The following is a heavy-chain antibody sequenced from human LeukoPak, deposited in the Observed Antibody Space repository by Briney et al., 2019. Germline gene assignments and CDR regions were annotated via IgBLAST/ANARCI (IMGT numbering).Heavy chain of an antibody. CDR1: GFTFSSYG. Sequence: GGSLRLSCAASGFTFSSYGMPWVREAPGQGLECVAGMWNAGSNKYYADSVKGRFTISRDNSKNTLYLQMNSLRAEDTAVYYCARDGAPFGVVISEYYYYGMDVWGQGTTVTVSS. CDR3: ARDGAPFGVVISEYYYYGMDV. CDR2: MWNAGSNK. V-gene: IGHV3-33*01. D-gene: IGHD3-3*01. J-gene: IGHJ6*02.